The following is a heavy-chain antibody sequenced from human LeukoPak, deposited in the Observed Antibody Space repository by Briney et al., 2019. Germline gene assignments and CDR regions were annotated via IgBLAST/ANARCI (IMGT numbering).Heavy chain of an antibody. D-gene: IGHD6-19*01. Sequence: SETLSLTCTVSGGSISSGSYYWSWIRQPAGKGLEWIGRIYTSGSTNYNPSLKSRVTISVDTSKNQFSLKLSSVTAADTAVYYCARDSSGWSYYYYYYMDVWGKGTTVTVSS. CDR1: GGSISSGSYY. J-gene: IGHJ6*03. V-gene: IGHV4-61*02. CDR2: IYTSGST. CDR3: ARDSSGWSYYYYYYMDV.